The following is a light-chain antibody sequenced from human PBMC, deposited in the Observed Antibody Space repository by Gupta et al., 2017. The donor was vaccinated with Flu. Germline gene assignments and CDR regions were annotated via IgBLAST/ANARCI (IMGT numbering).Light chain of an antibody. V-gene: IGLV2-14*01. CDR2: DVT. J-gene: IGLJ2*01. Sequence: QSALTQPASVSGSPGQSITISCTGTTSDVGGYNSVSWYQQRPGTAPNLMIYDVTNRTSGIYNRFSGSKSGNTDSLTISGLQAEDEAEYDCSSDTSGSTIAVAFGGGTKLTVL. CDR3: SSDTSGSTIAVA. CDR1: TSDVGGYNS.